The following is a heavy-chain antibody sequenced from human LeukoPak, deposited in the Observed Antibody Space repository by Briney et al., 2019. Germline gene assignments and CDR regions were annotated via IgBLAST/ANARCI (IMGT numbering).Heavy chain of an antibody. J-gene: IGHJ4*02. Sequence: GGSLRLSCAASGFTFSKAWMSWVRQAPGKGLEWVGRIKSKTDGGTTDYAAPVKGRFTISRDNSKNTLDLQMNSLRAEDTAVYYCAKRDRRGVRYQVDYWGQGTLVTVSS. CDR1: GFTFSKAW. V-gene: IGHV3-15*01. CDR3: AKRDRRGVRYQVDY. CDR2: IKSKTDGGTT. D-gene: IGHD3-10*01.